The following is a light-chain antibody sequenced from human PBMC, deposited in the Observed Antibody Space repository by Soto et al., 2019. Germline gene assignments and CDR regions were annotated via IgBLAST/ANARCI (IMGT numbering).Light chain of an antibody. CDR1: QTISSS. V-gene: IGKV1-39*01. Sequence: DIQMTQSPSSLSASVGDIVTITCRATQTISSSLNWYHQKPGKAPKLLIYSASTLGVGVPSRFHGSSSGTDFTLTISSLQPEDLAIYYCQQSYSTPYTFGQGTKRDIK. CDR2: SAS. J-gene: IGKJ2*01. CDR3: QQSYSTPYT.